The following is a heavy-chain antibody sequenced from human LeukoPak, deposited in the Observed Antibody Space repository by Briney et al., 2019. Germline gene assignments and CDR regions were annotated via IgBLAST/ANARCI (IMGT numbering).Heavy chain of an antibody. CDR1: GFTFSSYW. V-gene: IGHV3-7*01. CDR2: IKQDGSEK. D-gene: IGHD2-15*01. CDR3: ARDRYCSGGSCYSVPAY. J-gene: IGHJ4*02. Sequence: GGSLRLSCAASGFTFSSYWMSWVRQAPGKGLEWVANIKQDGSEKYYVDSVKGRFTISRDNAKNSLYLQMNSLRAEDTAVYYCARDRYCSGGSCYSVPAYWGQGTLVTVSS.